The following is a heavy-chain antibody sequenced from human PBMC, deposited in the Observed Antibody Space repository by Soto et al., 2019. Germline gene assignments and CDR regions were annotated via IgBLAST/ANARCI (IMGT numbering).Heavy chain of an antibody. V-gene: IGHV1-3*01. CDR2: INAGNGNT. D-gene: IGHD6-19*01. CDR3: ARVSGIAVAEV. CDR1: GYTFTSYA. Sequence: QVQLVQSGAEVKKPGASVKVSCKASGYTFTSYAMHWVRQAPGQRLEWMGWINAGNGNTKYSQKFQGRVTITRDTSASTAYMELSSLGSEDTAVYYCARVSGIAVAEVWGQGTLVTVSS. J-gene: IGHJ4*02.